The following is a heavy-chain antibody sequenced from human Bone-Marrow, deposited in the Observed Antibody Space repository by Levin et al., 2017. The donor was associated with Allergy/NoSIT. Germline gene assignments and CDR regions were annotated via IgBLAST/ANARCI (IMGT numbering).Heavy chain of an antibody. Sequence: TGGSLRLSCTASGFTFGDYVVSWVRQAPGKGLEWVGFIRSKTYGGTTEYAASVKGRFTISRDDSKSIAYLQMNSLKTEDTAMYYCTRDAPEWLRSRTFDYWGQGTLVTVSS. CDR2: IRSKTYGGTT. V-gene: IGHV3-49*04. CDR3: TRDAPEWLRSRTFDY. J-gene: IGHJ4*02. CDR1: GFTFGDYV. D-gene: IGHD5-12*01.